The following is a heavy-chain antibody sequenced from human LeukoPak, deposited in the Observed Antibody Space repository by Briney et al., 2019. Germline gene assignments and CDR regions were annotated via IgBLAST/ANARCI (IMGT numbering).Heavy chain of an antibody. CDR1: GFTVSSNY. Sequence: GGSLRLSCAASGFTVSSNYMSWVRQAPGKGLEWVSAISGSGGSTYYADSVKGRFTISRDNSKNTLYLQMNSLRAEDTAVYYCAKDSFEGSAVADYYYYYGMDVWGQGTTVTVSS. V-gene: IGHV3-23*01. J-gene: IGHJ6*02. D-gene: IGHD6-19*01. CDR2: ISGSGGST. CDR3: AKDSFEGSAVADYYYYYGMDV.